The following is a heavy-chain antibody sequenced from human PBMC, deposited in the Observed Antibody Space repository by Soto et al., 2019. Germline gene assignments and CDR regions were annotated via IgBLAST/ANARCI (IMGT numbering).Heavy chain of an antibody. CDR3: ARGSFITHYDFWSGYQNFDY. D-gene: IGHD3-3*01. CDR1: GYTFTSYG. J-gene: IGHJ4*02. V-gene: IGHV1-18*01. CDR2: ISAYNGNT. Sequence: ASVKVSCKASGYTFTSYGISWVRQAPGQGLEWMGWISAYNGNTNYAQKLQGRVTMTTDTSTSTAYMELRSLRSDDTAVYYCARGSFITHYDFWSGYQNFDYWGQGTLVTVSS.